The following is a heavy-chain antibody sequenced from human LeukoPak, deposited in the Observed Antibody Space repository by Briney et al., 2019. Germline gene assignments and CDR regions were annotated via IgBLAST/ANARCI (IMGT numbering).Heavy chain of an antibody. V-gene: IGHV1-2*02. D-gene: IGHD3-22*01. CDR3: ARGTMIVVVKGWFDP. J-gene: IGHJ5*02. CDR2: INPNSGGT. CDR1: GYTFADYY. Sequence: ASVKVSCKASGYTFADYYMHWVRQAPGQGLEWMGWINPNSGGTNFAQKFQGRVTMTRDTSISTAYMELSRLRSDDTAVYYCARGTMIVVVKGWFDPWGQGTLVTVSS.